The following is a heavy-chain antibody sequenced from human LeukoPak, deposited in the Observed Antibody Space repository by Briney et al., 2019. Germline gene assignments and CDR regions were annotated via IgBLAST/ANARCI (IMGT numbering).Heavy chain of an antibody. J-gene: IGHJ4*02. V-gene: IGHV3-53*01. CDR3: ARGYCSGTVCPWNFDY. Sequence: PGRSLRLSCAASGFAVSSTYMTWVRQAPGKGLEWVSFIYRGGDTYYADSVKGRFTISRDTSKNTLYLQMNSVRAEDTALYYCARGYCSGTVCPWNFDYWGQGTLVTVSS. D-gene: IGHD2-15*01. CDR1: GFAVSSTY. CDR2: IYRGGDT.